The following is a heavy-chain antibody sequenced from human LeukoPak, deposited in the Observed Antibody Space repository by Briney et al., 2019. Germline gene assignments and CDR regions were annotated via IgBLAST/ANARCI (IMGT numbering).Heavy chain of an antibody. Sequence: ASVKVSCKTSGFTFSNYHITWVRQAPGQGLEWMGWISISSGDTNYAQNVQGRVTMTTDTATSTAYMELTNLRSDDTAIYYCARGDYNWNPGYFDYWGRGTLVTVSS. J-gene: IGHJ4*02. CDR1: GFTFSNYH. CDR3: ARGDYNWNPGYFDY. CDR2: ISISSGDT. V-gene: IGHV1-18*01. D-gene: IGHD1-20*01.